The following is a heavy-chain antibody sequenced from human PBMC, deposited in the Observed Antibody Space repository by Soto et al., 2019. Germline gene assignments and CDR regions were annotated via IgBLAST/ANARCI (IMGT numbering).Heavy chain of an antibody. D-gene: IGHD3-10*01. Sequence: QVQLVESGGGVVQPGRSLRLSCAASGFTFSSYAMHWVRQAPGKGLEWVALISYDGSNKYYAESVKGRFIISRDKSENTLYLQMNSLRAEDTAVYYCAKDLGSGKPYYYYAMDVWGQGTTVTVSS. J-gene: IGHJ6*02. CDR2: ISYDGSNK. V-gene: IGHV3-30*04. CDR3: AKDLGSGKPYYYYAMDV. CDR1: GFTFSSYA.